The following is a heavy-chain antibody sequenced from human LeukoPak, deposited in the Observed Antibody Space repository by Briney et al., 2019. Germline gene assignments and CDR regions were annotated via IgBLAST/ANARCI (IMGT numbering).Heavy chain of an antibody. J-gene: IGHJ4*02. CDR1: GGTFSSYA. CDR2: IIPIFGTA. V-gene: IGHV1-69*06. CDR3: ARVGGLGAVAGRTLDY. Sequence: ASVKVSCKASGGTFSSYAISWVRQAPGQGLEWMGGIIPIFGTANYAQKFQGRVTITADKSTSTAYMELSSLRSEDTAVYYCARVGGLGAVAGRTLDYWGQGTLVTVSS. D-gene: IGHD6-19*01.